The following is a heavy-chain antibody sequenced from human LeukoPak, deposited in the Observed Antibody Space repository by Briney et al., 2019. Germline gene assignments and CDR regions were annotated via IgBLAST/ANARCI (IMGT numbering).Heavy chain of an antibody. CDR1: GFTFSSYA. CDR2: ISRSGGST. D-gene: IGHD2-21*02. V-gene: IGHV3-23*01. J-gene: IGHJ3*02. Sequence: GGSLRLSCKASGFTFSSYAMSWVRQAPGKGLEWVSAISRSGGSTYYADSVKGRFTISRDNSKNTVYLQMNSLRAEDTAVYYCAKDNRGGDLDAFDIWGQGTMVTVSS. CDR3: AKDNRGGDLDAFDI.